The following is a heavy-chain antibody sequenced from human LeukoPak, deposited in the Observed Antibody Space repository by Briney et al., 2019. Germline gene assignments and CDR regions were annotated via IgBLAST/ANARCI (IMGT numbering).Heavy chain of an antibody. V-gene: IGHV4-61*02. CDR1: GDSISSGDYY. Sequence: SETLSLTCTVSGDSISSGDYYWSWIRQPAGKGLECIGRISTSGSTNYNPSLKSRVTISVDTSKNQFSLKLSSVTAADTAVYYCARSGGEWYYYYYMDVWGKGTTVTISS. CDR2: ISTSGST. CDR3: ARSGGEWYYYYYMDV. J-gene: IGHJ6*03. D-gene: IGHD3-10*01.